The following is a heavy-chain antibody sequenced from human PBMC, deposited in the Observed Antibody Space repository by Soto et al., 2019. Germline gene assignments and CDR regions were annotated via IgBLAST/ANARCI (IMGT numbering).Heavy chain of an antibody. CDR2: ISYDGSNK. CDR3: AKADDRKLAGDYYYGMDV. CDR1: GFTFSSYG. J-gene: IGHJ6*02. D-gene: IGHD1-1*01. Sequence: GGSLRLSCAASGFTFSSYGMHWVRQAPGKGLEWVAVISYDGSNKYYADSVKGRFTISRDNSKNTLYLQMNSLRAEDTAVYYCAKADDRKLAGDYYYGMDVWGQGTTVTVSS. V-gene: IGHV3-30*18.